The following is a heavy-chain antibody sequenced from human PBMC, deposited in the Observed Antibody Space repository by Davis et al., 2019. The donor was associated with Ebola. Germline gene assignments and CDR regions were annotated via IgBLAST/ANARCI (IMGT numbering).Heavy chain of an antibody. J-gene: IGHJ4*02. Sequence: GGSLRLSCAASGFSFSSCSMNWVRQAPGKGLEWVSSISSSTSRYYVDSVKGRFTISRDNAKNSLYLQMNSLRAEDTAVYYCARSTSLMVRGVAFDYWGQGTLVTVSS. CDR3: ARSTSLMVRGVAFDY. D-gene: IGHD3-10*01. CDR2: ISSSTSR. V-gene: IGHV3-21*06. CDR1: GFSFSSCS.